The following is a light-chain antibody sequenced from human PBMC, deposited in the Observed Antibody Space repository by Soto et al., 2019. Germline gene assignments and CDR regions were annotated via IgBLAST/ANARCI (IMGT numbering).Light chain of an antibody. J-gene: IGKJ2*01. CDR2: VAS. V-gene: IGKV3-20*01. CDR3: HQYGSSPYT. CDR1: QSVSSSY. Sequence: EIVLTQSPGTLSLSPGERATLSCRASQSVSSSYLAGYQQKPGQAPRLLIYVASSRATGIPDRFSGSGSGTDFTLTISRLEPEDFAVYYCHQYGSSPYTFGQGTKLEIK.